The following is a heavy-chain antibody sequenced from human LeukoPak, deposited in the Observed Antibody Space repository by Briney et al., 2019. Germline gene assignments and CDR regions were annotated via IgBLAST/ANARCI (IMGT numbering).Heavy chain of an antibody. CDR2: ISSSSSYI. V-gene: IGHV3-21*01. CDR1: GFTFSSYS. D-gene: IGHD3-22*01. CDR3: ARGRPTYDSSGYDR. Sequence: GGSLRLSCAASGFTFSSYSMNWVRQAPGKGLEWVSSISSSSSYIYYADSVKGRFTISRDNAKNSLYLQMNSLRAEDTAVYYCARGRPTYDSSGYDRWGQGTLVTVSS. J-gene: IGHJ5*02.